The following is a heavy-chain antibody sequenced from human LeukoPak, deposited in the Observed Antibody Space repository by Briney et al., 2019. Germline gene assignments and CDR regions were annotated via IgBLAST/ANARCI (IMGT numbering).Heavy chain of an antibody. CDR2: IRYDGSNK. J-gene: IGHJ4*02. CDR3: AKDHYGSGSYCGY. CDR1: GFTFSSYA. V-gene: IGHV3-30*02. Sequence: GGSLRLSCAASGFTFSSYAMHWVRQAPGKGLEWVAFIRYDGSNKYYADSVKGRITISRDNSKNTLYLQMNSLRAEDTAVYYCAKDHYGSGSYCGYWGQGTLVTVSS. D-gene: IGHD3-10*01.